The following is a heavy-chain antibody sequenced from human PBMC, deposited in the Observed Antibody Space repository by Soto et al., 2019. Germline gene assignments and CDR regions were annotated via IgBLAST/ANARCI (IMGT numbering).Heavy chain of an antibody. Sequence: QVQLVQSGAEVKKPGSSVKVSCKASGGTFSSYTISWVRQAPGQGLEWMGRIIPILGIANYAQKFQGRVTIAADKSTRTCYMELSSLRAEDTALHYCARELVGDSLDYWGQGTLVTVSS. J-gene: IGHJ4*02. V-gene: IGHV1-69*08. D-gene: IGHD1-26*01. CDR3: ARELVGDSLDY. CDR2: IIPILGIA. CDR1: GGTFSSYT.